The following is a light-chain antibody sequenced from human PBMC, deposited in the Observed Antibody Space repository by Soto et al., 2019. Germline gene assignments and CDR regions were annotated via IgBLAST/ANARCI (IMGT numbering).Light chain of an antibody. CDR3: CSYASSGTYV. CDR1: SSDVGSYNL. J-gene: IGLJ1*01. Sequence: QSALTQPASVSGSPGQSITISCTGTSSDVGSYNLVSWYQQHPGKAPKLMIYEGSQRPSGISSRFSGSNSGNTASLTISGLQAEDEADCYCCSYASSGTYVFGTGTKLTVL. CDR2: EGS. V-gene: IGLV2-23*01.